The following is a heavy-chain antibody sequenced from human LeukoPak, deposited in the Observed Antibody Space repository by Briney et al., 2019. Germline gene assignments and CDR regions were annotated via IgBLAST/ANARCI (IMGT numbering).Heavy chain of an antibody. V-gene: IGHV1-46*01. CDR1: GYTFTRYY. Sequence: ASVKVSCKTSGYTFTRYYMQWVRQAPGHGLEWMGIINPISGATDYAQKFQGRVTMTRDTSTSTVYMELSSLRSEDTAMYYCARLPFGVTEAYWGQGTLVTVSS. J-gene: IGHJ4*02. D-gene: IGHD3-10*01. CDR2: INPISGAT. CDR3: ARLPFGVTEAY.